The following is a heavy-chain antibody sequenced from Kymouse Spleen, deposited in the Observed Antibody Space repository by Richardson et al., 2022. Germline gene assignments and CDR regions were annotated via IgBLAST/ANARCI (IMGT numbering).Heavy chain of an antibody. J-gene: IGHJ5*02. CDR2: IWYDGSNK. V-gene: IGHV3-33*01. D-gene: IGHD4-11,IGHD4-11*01. CDR3: ARADYSNFNWFDP. CDR1: GFTFSSYG. Sequence: QVQLVESGGGVVQPGRSLRLSCAASGFTFSSYGMHWVRQAPGKGLEWVAVIWYDGSNKYYADSVKGRFTISRDNSKNTLYLQMNSLRAEDTAVYYCARADYSNFNWFDPWGQGTLVTVSS.